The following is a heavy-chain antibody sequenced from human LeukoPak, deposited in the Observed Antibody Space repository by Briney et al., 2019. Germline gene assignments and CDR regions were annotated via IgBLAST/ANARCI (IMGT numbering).Heavy chain of an antibody. CDR3: ARVHYDILTGYSYFDY. CDR2: ISAYNDNT. CDR1: GYTFTSYG. J-gene: IGHJ4*02. D-gene: IGHD3-9*01. V-gene: IGHV1-18*01. Sequence: ASVKVTCKASGYTFTSYGISWVRQAPGQGLEWMGWISAYNDNTNYAQKLQGRVTMTTDTSTSTAYMELRSLRSDDTAVYYCARVHYDILTGYSYFDYWGQGTLVTVSS.